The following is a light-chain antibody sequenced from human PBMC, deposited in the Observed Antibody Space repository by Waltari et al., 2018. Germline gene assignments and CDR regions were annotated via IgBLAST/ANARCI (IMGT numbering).Light chain of an antibody. Sequence: QTVVTQEPSLSVSPGGTVTLTCALSSGSLSTTSYATWYQQTPGQAPRTLVYKANARSSGVPGSLSGSSLGNTAALIITGAQADDESDYYCALYVGSGIWVFGGGTRLTVL. CDR1: SGSLSTTSY. CDR2: KAN. V-gene: IGLV8-61*01. CDR3: ALYVGSGIWV. J-gene: IGLJ2*01.